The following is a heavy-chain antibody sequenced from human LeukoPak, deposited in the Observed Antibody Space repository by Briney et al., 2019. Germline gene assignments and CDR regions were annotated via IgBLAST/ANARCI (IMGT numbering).Heavy chain of an antibody. CDR3: ARVYGYSNTPFDY. J-gene: IGHJ4*02. CDR1: GGSISSGDYY. D-gene: IGHD4-11*01. Sequence: SQTLSLTCTVSGGSISSGDYYWGWIRQPPGKGLEWIGYIYYSGSTYYNPSLKSRVTISVDTSKNQFSLKLSSVTAADTAVYYCARVYGYSNTPFDYWGQGTLVTVSS. CDR2: IYYSGST. V-gene: IGHV4-30-4*01.